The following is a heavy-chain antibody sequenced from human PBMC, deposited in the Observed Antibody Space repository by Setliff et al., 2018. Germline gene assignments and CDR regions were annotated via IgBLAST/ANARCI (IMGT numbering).Heavy chain of an antibody. CDR3: ARGRKEIVVKPPAASLDY. CDR1: GYTFTNYD. CDR2: ISAYNGYI. V-gene: IGHV1-18*01. Sequence: ASVKVSCKTSGYTFTNYDINWVRQAPGQGLEWMGWISAYNGYIVYAQKFQGRVTMTTDTSTTTAYMEVRSLRSDDTAVYYCARGRKEIVVKPPAASLDYWGQGTQVTVSS. D-gene: IGHD2-2*01. J-gene: IGHJ4*02.